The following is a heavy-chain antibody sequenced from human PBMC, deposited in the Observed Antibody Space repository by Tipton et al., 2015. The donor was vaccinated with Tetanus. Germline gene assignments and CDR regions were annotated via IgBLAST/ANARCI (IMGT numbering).Heavy chain of an antibody. D-gene: IGHD3-9*01. CDR2: ISYSGST. V-gene: IGHV4-59*08. Sequence: TLSLTCTVSGGSMISYYWSWIRQPPGKGLEWIGYISYSGSTNSNPSLKSRVTISVDASKNQFSLELTSVTAADTAVYYCARHAGAGATIWGTDYWGQGTLVTVSS. J-gene: IGHJ4*02. CDR3: ARHAGAGATIWGTDY. CDR1: GGSMISYY.